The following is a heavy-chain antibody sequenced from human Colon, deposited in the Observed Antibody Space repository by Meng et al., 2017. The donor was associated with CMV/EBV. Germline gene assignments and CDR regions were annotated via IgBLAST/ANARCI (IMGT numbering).Heavy chain of an antibody. CDR3: ARGTNFDWLLQDY. Sequence: GSLRLSCTVSGDSVSSSSSYWAWIRQAPGKGLEWIGYIQHNGYTNYNPSLKSRGAMSVDTSKNQFSLKLSSVTPADTAVYYCARGTNFDWLLQDYWGQGTLVTSPQ. V-gene: IGHV4-61*01. D-gene: IGHD3-9*01. CDR1: GDSVSSSSSY. J-gene: IGHJ4*02. CDR2: IQHNGYT.